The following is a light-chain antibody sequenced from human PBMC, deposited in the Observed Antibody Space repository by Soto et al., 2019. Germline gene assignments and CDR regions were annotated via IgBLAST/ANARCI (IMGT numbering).Light chain of an antibody. CDR2: SNH. Sequence: QSVLTQPPSASGAPGQGISISCSGSSSNFGGNSVSWYRQVPGTAPKLLIFSNHQRPSGVPDRFSGSKSGTSASLAISGLQSEDEADYYCSTWDDSLRGLVFGGGTKLTVL. V-gene: IGLV1-44*01. J-gene: IGLJ2*01. CDR1: SSNFGGNS. CDR3: STWDDSLRGLV.